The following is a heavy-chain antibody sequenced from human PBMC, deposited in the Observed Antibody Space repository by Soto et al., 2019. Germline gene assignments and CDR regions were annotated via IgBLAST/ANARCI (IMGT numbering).Heavy chain of an antibody. CDR1: GFTFSNAW. D-gene: IGHD5-12*01. CDR2: IKSKTDGGTT. J-gene: IGHJ4*02. CDR3: TTPIPVHYDGLRDY. V-gene: IGHV3-15*01. Sequence: TGGSLRLSCAASGFTFSNAWMSWVRQAPGKGLEWVGRIKSKTDGGTTDYAAPVKGRFTISRDDSKNTLYLQMNSLKTEDTAVYYCTTPIPVHYDGLRDYWGQGTLVTVSS.